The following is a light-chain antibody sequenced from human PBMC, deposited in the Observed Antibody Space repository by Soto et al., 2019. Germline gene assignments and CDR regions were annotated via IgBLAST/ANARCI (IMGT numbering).Light chain of an antibody. V-gene: IGLV2-14*02. J-gene: IGLJ1*01. CDR2: EVD. CDR3: TSYTSSRTYV. CDR1: SSDVGNNDH. Sequence: QSALTQPASVSGSPGRSITVSCTGTSSDVGNNDHVCWYQQHPGKAPKLIIYEVDKRPSGVSSRFSGSKSGNTASLTISGLRAEDEADYSCTSYTSSRTYVFGIGTKVTV.